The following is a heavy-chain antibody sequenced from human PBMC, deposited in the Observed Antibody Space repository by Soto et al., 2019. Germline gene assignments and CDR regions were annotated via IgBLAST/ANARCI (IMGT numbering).Heavy chain of an antibody. J-gene: IGHJ5*02. Sequence: PGGSLRLSCAASGFTFSSYGMHWVRQAPGKGLEWVAVIWYDGSNKYYADSVKGRFTISRDNSKNTLYLHMNSLRAEDTAVYYCAREAPTMIVVVDNWFDPWGQGTLVTVS. D-gene: IGHD3-22*01. CDR1: GFTFSSYG. CDR3: AREAPTMIVVVDNWFDP. CDR2: IWYDGSNK. V-gene: IGHV3-33*01.